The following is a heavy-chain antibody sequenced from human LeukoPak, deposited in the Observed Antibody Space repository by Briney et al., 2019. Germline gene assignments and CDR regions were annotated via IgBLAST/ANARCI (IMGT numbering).Heavy chain of an antibody. CDR2: INPDSGGT. J-gene: IGHJ4*02. Sequence: ASVKVSFKASGYTFTGYYMHWVRQAPGQGLEWMGWINPDSGGTNYAQKFQGRVTMTRDTSSSTAYMELSRLGSDDTAVYYCARTAIFSPFSFDYWGQGTLVTVSS. D-gene: IGHD3-9*01. CDR1: GYTFTGYY. CDR3: ARTAIFSPFSFDY. V-gene: IGHV1-2*02.